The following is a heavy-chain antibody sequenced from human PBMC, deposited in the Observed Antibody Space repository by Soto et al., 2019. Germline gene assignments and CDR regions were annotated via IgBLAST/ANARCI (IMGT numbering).Heavy chain of an antibody. Sequence: PGVSLRLSCVASGFTFGNYAMNWVRQAPGKGLEWISSISDHGTSTYYADSVKGRFSMSRDNSKNTLFLQMNRLRADDTAVYFCAKSLVTASDAFYLWGRGTLVTVSS. CDR3: AKSLVTASDAFYL. V-gene: IGHV3-23*01. CDR2: ISDHGTST. J-gene: IGHJ3*01. D-gene: IGHD2-21*02. CDR1: GFTFGNYA.